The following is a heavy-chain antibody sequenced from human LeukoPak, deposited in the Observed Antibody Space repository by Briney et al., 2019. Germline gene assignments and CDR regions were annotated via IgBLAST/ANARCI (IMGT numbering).Heavy chain of an antibody. J-gene: IGHJ5*02. CDR3: ARYGGRANYDFWSGYSWFDP. D-gene: IGHD3-3*01. CDR2: IIPIFGTA. Sequence: ASVKVSCKASGGTFSSYAISWVRQAPGQGLEWMGGIIPIFGTANYAQKFQGRVTITADESTSTAYMELSSLRSEDTAVYYCARYGGRANYDFWSGYSWFDPWGQGTLVTVSS. CDR1: GGTFSSYA. V-gene: IGHV1-69*13.